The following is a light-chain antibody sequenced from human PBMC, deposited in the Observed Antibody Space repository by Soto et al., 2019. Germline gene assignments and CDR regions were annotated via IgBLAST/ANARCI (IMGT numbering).Light chain of an antibody. V-gene: IGKV3-20*01. CDR2: GAS. Sequence: ENVLTQSPDILSLSPGERVTLSCRASQSISNNYLAWYQQKPGQAPRVLIYGASSRSTGIPDRFSGSGSGTDFTLTISRLQPEDFALYYCQQYGRSLPTFGRGTKLDIK. CDR3: QQYGRSLPT. CDR1: QSISNNY. J-gene: IGKJ2*01.